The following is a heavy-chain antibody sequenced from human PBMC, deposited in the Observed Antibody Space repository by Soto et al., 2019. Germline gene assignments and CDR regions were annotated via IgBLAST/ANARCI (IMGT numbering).Heavy chain of an antibody. V-gene: IGHV1-3*01. CDR1: GYTFTSYA. Sequence: ASVKVSCKASGYTFTSYAMHWVRQAPGQRLEWMGWINAGNGNTKYSQKFQGRVTITRDTSASTAYMELSSLRSEDTAVYYCATGAAAGTPFDYWGQGTLVTVSS. D-gene: IGHD6-13*01. J-gene: IGHJ4*02. CDR3: ATGAAAGTPFDY. CDR2: INAGNGNT.